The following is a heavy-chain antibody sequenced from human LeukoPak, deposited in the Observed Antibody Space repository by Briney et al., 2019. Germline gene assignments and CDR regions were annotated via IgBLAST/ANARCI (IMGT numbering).Heavy chain of an antibody. CDR3: ARGGACSGGSCHTWYFDY. CDR1: GITFSSYV. D-gene: IGHD2-15*01. CDR2: VSSSGGST. Sequence: GGSLGLSCAASGITFSSYVMHWVRQAPGKGLEFVSSVSSSGGSTYYANSVKGRFTISRDNSKDTLYLQMGSLRAEDMAIYYCARGGACSGGSCHTWYFDYWGQGTLVTVSS. J-gene: IGHJ4*02. V-gene: IGHV3-64*01.